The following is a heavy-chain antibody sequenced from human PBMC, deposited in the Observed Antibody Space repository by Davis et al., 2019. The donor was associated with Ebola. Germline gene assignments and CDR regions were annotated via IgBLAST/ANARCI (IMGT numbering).Heavy chain of an antibody. J-gene: IGHJ6*02. V-gene: IGHV3-11*06. CDR2: ISSSSSYI. CDR3: ARAIAYYYYGMDV. Sequence: PGGSLRLSCAASGFTFSDYYMSWIRQAPGKGLEWVSYISSSSSYIYYADSVKGRFTISRDNAKNSLYLQMNSLRAEETAVYYCARAIAYYYYGMDVWGQGTTVTVSS. CDR1: GFTFSDYY.